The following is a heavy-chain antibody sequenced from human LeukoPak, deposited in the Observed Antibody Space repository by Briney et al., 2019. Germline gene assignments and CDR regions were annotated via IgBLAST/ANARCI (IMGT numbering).Heavy chain of an antibody. Sequence: ASVKVSCKASGYTFTGYYIHWVRQARGQGLEWMGWLNPNSGDRKYAQKLQGRVTMTTDTSTSTAYMELRSLRSDDTAVYYCARSRFWAASLEDWFDPWGQGTLVTVSS. CDR1: GYTFTGYY. CDR3: ARSRFWAASLEDWFDP. J-gene: IGHJ5*02. D-gene: IGHD3-10*01. CDR2: LNPNSGDR. V-gene: IGHV1-2*02.